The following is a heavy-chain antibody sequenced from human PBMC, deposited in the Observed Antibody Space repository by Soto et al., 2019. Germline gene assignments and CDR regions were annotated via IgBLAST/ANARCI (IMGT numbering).Heavy chain of an antibody. CDR1: GFTFSSYW. CDR2: IKQDGSEK. J-gene: IGHJ5*02. CDR3: ARSIAARLNWFDP. V-gene: IGHV3-7*01. D-gene: IGHD6-6*01. Sequence: EVQLVESGGGLVQPGGSLRLSCAASGFTFSSYWMSWVRQAPGKGLEWVANIKQDGSEKYYVDSVKGRFTISRDNAKNSLYLQMNSLRAEDTGVYYCARSIAARLNWFDPWGQGTLVTVSS.